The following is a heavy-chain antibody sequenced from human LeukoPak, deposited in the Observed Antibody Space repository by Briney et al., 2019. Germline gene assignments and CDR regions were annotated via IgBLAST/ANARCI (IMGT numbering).Heavy chain of an antibody. CDR2: ISNVGGST. Sequence: PGGSLRLSCVAASFSFTNYAMNWVRQAPGKGLDWVSTISNVGGSTYYADSVKGRFTISRDNAKNSLYLQMNSLRAEDTAVYYCAELGITMIGGVWGKGTTVTISS. CDR1: SFSFTNYA. J-gene: IGHJ6*04. D-gene: IGHD3-10*02. V-gene: IGHV3-23*01. CDR3: AELGITMIGGV.